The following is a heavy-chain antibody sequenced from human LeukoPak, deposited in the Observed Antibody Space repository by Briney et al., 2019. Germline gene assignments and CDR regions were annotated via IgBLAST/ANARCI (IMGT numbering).Heavy chain of an antibody. V-gene: IGHV1-69*13. Sequence: GALVKVSCTASGGTFSSYAISWVRQAPGQGLEWMGGIIPIFGTANYAQKFQGGVTITADESTSTAYMELSSLRSEDTAVYYCARDSGIAAAGTNDYWGRGTLVTVSS. D-gene: IGHD6-13*01. CDR2: IIPIFGTA. CDR3: ARDSGIAAAGTNDY. J-gene: IGHJ4*02. CDR1: GGTFSSYA.